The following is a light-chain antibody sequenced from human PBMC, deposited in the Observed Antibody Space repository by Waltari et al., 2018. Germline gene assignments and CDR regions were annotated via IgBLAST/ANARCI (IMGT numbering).Light chain of an antibody. Sequence: SHELTQPPPVSVSPGPTARITCSGDTVSKQYVYWYQHKPGQAPVLLIYKDTERPSGIPDRFSGSSSGTSVTLTISGVQAEDEADYYCQLADSTVTYVFGPGTKVIVL. CDR3: QLADSTVTYV. CDR1: TVSKQY. J-gene: IGLJ1*01. V-gene: IGLV3-25*03. CDR2: KDT.